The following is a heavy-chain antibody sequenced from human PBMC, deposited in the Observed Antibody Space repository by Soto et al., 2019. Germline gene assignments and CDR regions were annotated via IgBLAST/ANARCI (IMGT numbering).Heavy chain of an antibody. CDR2: ISSTTNYI. CDR3: ARESEDLTSNFGY. CDR1: GVTFTRYS. Sequence: PGGSMKLTSAASGVTFTRYSMNWVRQAPGKGLEWVSSISSTTNYIYYGDSMKGRFTISRDNAKNSLYLEMNSLRAEDTAVYYCARESEDLTSNFGYWGQGTLVTVSS. J-gene: IGHJ4*02. V-gene: IGHV3-21*06.